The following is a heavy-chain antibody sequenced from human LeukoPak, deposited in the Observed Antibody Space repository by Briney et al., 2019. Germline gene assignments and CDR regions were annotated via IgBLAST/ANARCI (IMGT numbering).Heavy chain of an antibody. CDR2: ISAYNGNT. Sequence: GASVKVSCKASGYTFTSYGISWVRQAPGQGLEWMGWISAYNGNTNYAQKLQGRVTMTTDTSTSTAYMELRSLRSDDTAVYYCARGIDFWSGYYGSLFITGNLYYWGQGTLVTVSS. CDR1: GYTFTSYG. CDR3: ARGIDFWSGYYGSLFITGNLYY. D-gene: IGHD3-3*01. J-gene: IGHJ4*02. V-gene: IGHV1-18*01.